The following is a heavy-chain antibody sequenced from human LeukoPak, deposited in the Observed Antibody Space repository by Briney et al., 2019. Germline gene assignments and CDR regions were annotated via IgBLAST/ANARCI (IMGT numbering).Heavy chain of an antibody. Sequence: GGSLRLSCAASGFTFSSYAMSWVRQAPGKGLEWVSAISGSGGSTYYADSVKGRFTISRDNSKNTLYLPMNSLRAEDTAVYYCARVLPYDYINRFDRWGQGTLVTVSS. J-gene: IGHJ5*02. CDR3: ARVLPYDYINRFDR. V-gene: IGHV3-23*01. D-gene: IGHD4-11*01. CDR1: GFTFSSYA. CDR2: ISGSGGST.